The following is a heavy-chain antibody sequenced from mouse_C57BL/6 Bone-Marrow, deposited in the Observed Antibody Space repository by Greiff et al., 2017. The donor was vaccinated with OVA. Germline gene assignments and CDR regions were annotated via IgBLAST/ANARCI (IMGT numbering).Heavy chain of an antibody. J-gene: IGHJ4*01. V-gene: IGHV5-16*01. D-gene: IGHD1-1*01. CDR3: ARDRTTVVAPAMDY. Sequence: EVQLVESEGGLVQPGSSMKLSCTASGFTFSDYYMAWVRQVPEKGLEWVANINYDGSSTYYLDSLKSRFIISRDNAKNILYLQMSSLKSEDTATYYCARDRTTVVAPAMDYWGQGTSVTVSS. CDR2: INYDGSST. CDR1: GFTFSDYY.